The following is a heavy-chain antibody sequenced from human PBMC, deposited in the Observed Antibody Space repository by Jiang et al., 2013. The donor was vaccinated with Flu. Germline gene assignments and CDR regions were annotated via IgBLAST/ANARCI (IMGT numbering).Heavy chain of an antibody. CDR2: INPNSGGT. D-gene: IGHD3-22*01. V-gene: IGHV1-2*06. CDR3: ARALYYDSTAYYYDY. Sequence: GAEVKKPGASVKVSCKTSGYTFIANYIHWVRQAPGQGLEWMGRINPNSGGTNYAQKFQGRVTMTRDTSISTAHMELSRLRSDDTAVYYCARALYYDSTAYYYDYWGQGVLVTVSS. J-gene: IGHJ4*02. CDR1: GYTFIANY.